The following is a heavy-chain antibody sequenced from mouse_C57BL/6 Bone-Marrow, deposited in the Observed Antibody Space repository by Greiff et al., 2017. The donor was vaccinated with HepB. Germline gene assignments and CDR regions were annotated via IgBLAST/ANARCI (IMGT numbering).Heavy chain of an antibody. J-gene: IGHJ3*01. CDR2: ISSGGSYT. V-gene: IGHV5-6*01. Sequence: EVKLVESGGDLVKPGGSLKLSCAASGFTFSSYGMSWVRQTPDKRLEWVATISSGGSYTYYPDSVKGRFTISRDNAKNTLYLQMSSLKSEDTAMYYCARQILLAYWGQGTLVTVSA. CDR3: ARQILLAY. D-gene: IGHD1-1*01. CDR1: GFTFSSYG.